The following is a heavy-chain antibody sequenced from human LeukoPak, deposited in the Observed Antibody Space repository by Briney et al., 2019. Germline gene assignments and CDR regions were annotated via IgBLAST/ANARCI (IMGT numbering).Heavy chain of an antibody. D-gene: IGHD2-2*01. Sequence: GASVKVSCKASGYTFTGYYMHWVRQAPGQGLEWMGIINPSGGSTSYAQKFQGRVTMTRDMSTSTVYMELSSLRSEDTAVYYCARTSRKGEVVPARWFDPWGQGTLVTVSS. CDR3: ARTSRKGEVVPARWFDP. CDR2: INPSGGST. V-gene: IGHV1-46*01. J-gene: IGHJ5*02. CDR1: GYTFTGYY.